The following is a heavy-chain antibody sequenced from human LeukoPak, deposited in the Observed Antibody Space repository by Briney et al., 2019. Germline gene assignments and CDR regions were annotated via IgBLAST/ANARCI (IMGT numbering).Heavy chain of an antibody. J-gene: IGHJ6*03. D-gene: IGHD2-15*01. CDR3: ARGRGGKYCSGGSCYSYDYYYYYMDV. CDR1: GFSFTSYY. Sequence: ASVKVSCKASGFSFTSYYMHWVRQAPGQGLEWMGIINPSGGNTSYAQKFQGRVTMTRDMSTSTAYMELSSLRSEDTAVYYCARGRGGKYCSGGSCYSYDYYYYYMDVWGKGTTVTVSS. CDR2: INPSGGNT. V-gene: IGHV1-46*01.